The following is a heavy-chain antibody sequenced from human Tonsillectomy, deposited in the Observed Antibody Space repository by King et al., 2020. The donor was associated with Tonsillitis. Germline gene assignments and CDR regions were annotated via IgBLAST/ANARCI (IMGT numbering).Heavy chain of an antibody. D-gene: IGHD2-15*01. J-gene: IGHJ4*02. CDR2: ISTSSTYT. V-gene: IGHV3-11*06. Sequence: VQLVESGGGLVKPGGSLRLSCAASGFTFSDYYMSWIRQAPGKGLEWVSFISTSSTYTNYADSVKGRFTISRDNAKNSLYLQMNSLRAGDTAVYYCARVFDCSGGSCNYFFDYWGQGTLVTVSS. CDR1: GFTFSDYY. CDR3: ARVFDCSGGSCNYFFDY.